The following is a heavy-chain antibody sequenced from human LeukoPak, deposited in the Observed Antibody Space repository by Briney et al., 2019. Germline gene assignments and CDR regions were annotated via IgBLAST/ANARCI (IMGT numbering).Heavy chain of an antibody. Sequence: GGSLRLSCAASGFTFSTYNMNWVRQAPGKGLEWVSYISSTSSTIHYADSVKGRFTISRDNAKNSLYLQMNSLRDEDTAVYYCARVGIAVAQFFDYWGQGTLVTVSS. V-gene: IGHV3-48*02. D-gene: IGHD6-19*01. CDR1: GFTFSTYN. CDR3: ARVGIAVAQFFDY. J-gene: IGHJ4*02. CDR2: ISSTSSTI.